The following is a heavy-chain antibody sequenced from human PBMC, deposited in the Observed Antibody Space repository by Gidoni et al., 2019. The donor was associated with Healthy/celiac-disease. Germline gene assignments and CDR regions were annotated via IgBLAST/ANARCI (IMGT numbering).Heavy chain of an antibody. CDR3: AKDSGGYSYGLFGY. CDR1: GFTFSRYA. CDR2: ISGSGVST. Sequence: EVQLLESGGGLVQPGGSLRLSCAASGFTFSRYAMIWVRQAPVKGLEWVSAISGSGVSTYYADSVKGRFTISRDNSKTTLYLQMNSLRADDTAVYYCAKDSGGYSYGLFGYWGQGTLVTVSS. J-gene: IGHJ4*02. D-gene: IGHD5-18*01. V-gene: IGHV3-23*01.